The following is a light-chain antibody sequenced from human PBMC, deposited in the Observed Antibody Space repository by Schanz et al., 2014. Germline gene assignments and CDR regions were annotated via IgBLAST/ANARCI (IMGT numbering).Light chain of an antibody. CDR2: DVT. CDR1: SSDVGGYNY. J-gene: IGLJ2*01. Sequence: QSALTQPASVSGSPGQSITISCTGTSSDVGGYNYVSWYQQLPGKAPTLMIYDVTNRPLGVSNRFSGSKSGNTASLTISGLQAEDEADYYCSSYTRSTPFEVVFGGGTKLTVL. CDR3: SSYTRSTPFEVV. V-gene: IGLV2-14*03.